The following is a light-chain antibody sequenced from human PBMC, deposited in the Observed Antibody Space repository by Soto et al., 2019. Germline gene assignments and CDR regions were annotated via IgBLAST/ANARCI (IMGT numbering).Light chain of an antibody. CDR3: MQALQTPRT. CDR1: QSLLHSNGNSY. J-gene: IGKJ1*01. Sequence: DIVMTQSPLSLPVTPGEPASISCRSSQSLLHSNGNSYWDWYVQKPGQSPQLLIYLGSNRASGVPERFSGSGSGTDFTLKISRVEAEDVGVYYCMQALQTPRTFGQGTKVEIK. V-gene: IGKV2-28*01. CDR2: LGS.